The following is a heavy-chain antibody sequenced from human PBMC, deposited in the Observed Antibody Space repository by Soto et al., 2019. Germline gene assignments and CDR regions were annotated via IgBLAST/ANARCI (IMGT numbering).Heavy chain of an antibody. V-gene: IGHV1-69*06. D-gene: IGHD2-15*01. CDR2: IIPIFGTP. CDR1: GGTFSTYT. CDR3: ARAPVDCSDGSCYSEDAFDI. Sequence: SVKVSCKASGGTFSTYTFSWVRQAPGQGLEWMGRIIPIFGTPYYAQKFQGRVTITADKSTSTVYMELSSLRSDDTAVYFCARAPVDCSDGSCYSEDAFDIWGQGTMVTVSS. J-gene: IGHJ3*02.